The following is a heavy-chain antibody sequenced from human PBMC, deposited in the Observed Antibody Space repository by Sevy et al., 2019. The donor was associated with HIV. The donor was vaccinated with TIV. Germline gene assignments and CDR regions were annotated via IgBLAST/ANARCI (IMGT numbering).Heavy chain of an antibody. V-gene: IGHV6-1*01. J-gene: IGHJ3*02. D-gene: IGHD3-22*01. CDR2: TYYRSKWYN. CDR3: ARDGYYYDSSGYENTTGDAFDI. Sequence: SQTLSLTCAISGDSVSSNSAAWNWIRQSPSRGLEWLGRTYYRSKWYNDYAVSVKSRITINPDTSKNQFSLQLNSVTPEDTAVYYCARDGYYYDSSGYENTTGDAFDIWGQRTMVTVSS. CDR1: GDSVSSNSAA.